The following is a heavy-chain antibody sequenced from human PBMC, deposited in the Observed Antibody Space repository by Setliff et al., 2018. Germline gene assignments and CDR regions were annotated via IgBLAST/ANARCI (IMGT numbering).Heavy chain of an antibody. CDR3: AKDPSVYGADSGSI. J-gene: IGHJ3*02. Sequence: GGSLRLSCSASGFTFSRYAMHWVRQAPGKGLESVSAISSTGIPIYYADSVKARFSISRDDAKNTLYLQMTSLRADDTALYYCAKDPSVYGADSGSIWGQGTMVT. V-gene: IGHV3-64D*09. CDR1: GFTFSRYA. D-gene: IGHD2-21*02. CDR2: ISSTGIPI.